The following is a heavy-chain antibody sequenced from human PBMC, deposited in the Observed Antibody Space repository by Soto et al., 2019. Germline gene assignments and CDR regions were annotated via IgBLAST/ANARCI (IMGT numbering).Heavy chain of an antibody. J-gene: IGHJ5*02. D-gene: IGHD2-2*01. V-gene: IGHV4-31*03. CDR2: IYYSGST. CDR1: GGSISSGGYY. Sequence: SETLSLTCTVSGGSISSGGYYWSWIRQHPGKGLEWIGYIYYSGSTYYNPSLKSRVTISVDTSKNQFSLKLSSVTAADTAVYYCARAPSTAAEALGPKNWFDPWGQGTLVTVSS. CDR3: ARAPSTAAEALGPKNWFDP.